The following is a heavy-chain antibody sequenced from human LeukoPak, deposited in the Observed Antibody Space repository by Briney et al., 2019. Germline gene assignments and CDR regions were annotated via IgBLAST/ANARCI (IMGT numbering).Heavy chain of an antibody. CDR2: ISNSGAET. D-gene: IGHD3-10*01. CDR3: AKEELYYYGSGTYYTLAPFDY. V-gene: IGHV3-23*01. J-gene: IGHJ4*02. CDR1: GYIFIIYA. Sequence: QAGGSLRLSCEASGYIFIIYAMSSVRQAPGKGLEWVSVISNSGAETEYADSGKGRFTISRDNSKNPLSLQMNSVRAGDTAVYYCAKEELYYYGSGTYYTLAPFDYWGQGTLVTVSS.